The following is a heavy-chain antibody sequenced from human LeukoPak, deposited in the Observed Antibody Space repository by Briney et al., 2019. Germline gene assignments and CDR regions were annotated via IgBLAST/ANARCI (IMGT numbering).Heavy chain of an antibody. Sequence: SETLSLTCTVSGGSISSYYWSWIRQPPGKGLEWIGYIYYSGNTNYNPSLKSRVTISVDTSKNQYSLKLSSVTAADTAVYYCARGGDDFDYWGQGTLVTVSS. J-gene: IGHJ4*02. D-gene: IGHD1-26*01. CDR1: GGSISSYY. V-gene: IGHV4-59*01. CDR2: IYYSGNT. CDR3: ARGGDDFDY.